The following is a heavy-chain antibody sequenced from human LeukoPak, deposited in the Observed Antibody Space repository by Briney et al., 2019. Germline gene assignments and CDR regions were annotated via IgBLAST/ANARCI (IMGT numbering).Heavy chain of an antibody. V-gene: IGHV3-15*01. J-gene: IGHJ4*02. Sequence: KPGGSLRLSCAASGFTFSNTWMSWVRQAPGKGLEWVGRIKSENDGGTTDYASPVRGRFVISRDDSKNTLYLQMSGLRMEDTAVYYCTTAAALGWGQGTLVTVPS. D-gene: IGHD6-25*01. CDR3: TTAAALG. CDR2: IKSENDGGTT. CDR1: GFTFSNTW.